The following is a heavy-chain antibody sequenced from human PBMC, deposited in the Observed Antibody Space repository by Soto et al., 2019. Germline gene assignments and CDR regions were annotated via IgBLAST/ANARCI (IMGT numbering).Heavy chain of an antibody. Sequence: QVQLVESGGGVVQPGRSLRLSCEASGFSFSSYAMHWVRQTPGKGLECVSVIVFDGSSEHYPESVKGRFTIARDNSQNTLYLQMNSLRTEETAVYYCGRDGGGGYNQIDQWGQGTLVTVSS. D-gene: IGHD6-25*01. CDR3: GRDGGGGYNQIDQ. CDR2: IVFDGSSE. CDR1: GFSFSSYA. J-gene: IGHJ4*02. V-gene: IGHV3-30-3*01.